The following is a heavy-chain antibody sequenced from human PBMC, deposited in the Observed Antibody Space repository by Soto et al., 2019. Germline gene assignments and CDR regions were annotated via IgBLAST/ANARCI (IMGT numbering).Heavy chain of an antibody. Sequence: QVQLVQSGAEVKKPGASVKVSCTASGYTFTNYYMHWVRQAPGQGLELMGIINPSGGSTRYAQKFQGRVTMTRDTSTSTVYMELSSLRSEDTAVYYCARERGSSSYFDYWGQGTLVTVSS. CDR3: ARERGSSSYFDY. CDR1: GYTFTNYY. CDR2: INPSGGST. J-gene: IGHJ4*01. D-gene: IGHD6-13*01. V-gene: IGHV1-46*01.